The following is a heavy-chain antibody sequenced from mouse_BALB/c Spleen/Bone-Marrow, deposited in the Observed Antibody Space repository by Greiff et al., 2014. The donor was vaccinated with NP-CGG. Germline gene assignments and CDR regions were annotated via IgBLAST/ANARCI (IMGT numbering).Heavy chain of an antibody. CDR1: GFKIKDTY. D-gene: IGHD2-1*01. V-gene: IGHV14-3*02. CDR3: ARDGNFFFAY. CDR2: IDPANGNT. J-gene: IGHJ3*01. Sequence: VQLQQSGAELVKPGASVKLSCTASGFKIKDTYMHRVKQRHEQGLEWIGRIDPANGNTKYDPKFQGEATITADTSSNTAYLQLSSLTSEDTADYYCARDGNFFFAYWGQGTLVTVSA.